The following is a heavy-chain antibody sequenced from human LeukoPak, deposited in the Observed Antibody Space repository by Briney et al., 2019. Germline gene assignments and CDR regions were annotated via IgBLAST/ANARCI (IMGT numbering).Heavy chain of an antibody. J-gene: IGHJ6*04. D-gene: IGHD3-10*02. Sequence: GGSLRLSCAASGFTFSRYAMNWVRQAPGKGLEWVSYISSSGSTIYYADSVKGRFTISRDNAKNSLYLQMNSLRAEDTAVYYCAELGITMIGGVWGKGTTVTISS. CDR1: GFTFSRYA. CDR3: AELGITMIGGV. CDR2: ISSSGSTI. V-gene: IGHV3-48*03.